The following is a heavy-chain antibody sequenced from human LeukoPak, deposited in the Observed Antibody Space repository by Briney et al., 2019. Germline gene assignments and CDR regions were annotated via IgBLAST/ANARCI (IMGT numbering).Heavy chain of an antibody. CDR3: ARDEGFGSGYYFFDY. V-gene: IGHV3-30-3*01. Sequence: SCKASGGTFSSYAMHWVRQAPGKGLEWVAVISYDGSNKYYADSVKGRFTISRDNSKNTLYLQMNSLRAEDTAVYYCARDEGFGSGYYFFDYWGQGTLVTVSS. J-gene: IGHJ4*02. D-gene: IGHD3-22*01. CDR2: ISYDGSNK. CDR1: GGTFSSYA.